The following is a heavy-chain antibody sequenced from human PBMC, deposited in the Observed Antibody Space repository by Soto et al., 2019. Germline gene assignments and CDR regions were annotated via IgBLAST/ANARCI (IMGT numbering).Heavy chain of an antibody. D-gene: IGHD2-2*01. CDR2: IYPGDSDT. CDR1: GYSFTSYW. J-gene: IGHJ6*02. CDR3: ARHAGRDIVVVPAAKKVRYYGMDV. Sequence: PGESLKISCKGSGYSFTSYWIGWVRQMPGKGLEWMGIIYPGDSDTRCSPSFQGQVTISADKSISTAYLQWSSLKASDTAMYYCARHAGRDIVVVPAAKKVRYYGMDVWGQGTTVTVSS. V-gene: IGHV5-51*01.